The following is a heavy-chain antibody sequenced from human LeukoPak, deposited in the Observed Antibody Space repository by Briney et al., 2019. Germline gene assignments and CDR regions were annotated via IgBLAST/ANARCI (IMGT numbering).Heavy chain of an antibody. J-gene: IGHJ4*02. D-gene: IGHD3-3*01. CDR2: IYDSGNT. CDR1: GGSISSYY. CDR3: ARFWSGFDH. V-gene: IGHV4-59*01. Sequence: PSETLSLTCTVSGGSISSYYWSWIRQPPGKGLEWIGYIYDSGNTNYSPPLKSRITISVDTSKNQFSLNLTSVTAADTAIYYCARFWSGFDHWGQGTQVTVSS.